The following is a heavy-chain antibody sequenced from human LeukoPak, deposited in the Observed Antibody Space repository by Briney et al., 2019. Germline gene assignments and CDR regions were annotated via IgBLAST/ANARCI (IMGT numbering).Heavy chain of an antibody. D-gene: IGHD1-26*01. CDR3: TRNSGSYSGFDY. CDR1: GGSISSYY. Sequence: PSETLSLTCTVSGGSISSYYWSWIRQPPGKGLEWIGYIYYSGITNYSPSLKSRVTISVDTSKTQFSLKLNTVTAADTAVYYCTRNSGSYSGFDYWGQGTPVTVSS. V-gene: IGHV4-59*08. CDR2: IYYSGIT. J-gene: IGHJ4*02.